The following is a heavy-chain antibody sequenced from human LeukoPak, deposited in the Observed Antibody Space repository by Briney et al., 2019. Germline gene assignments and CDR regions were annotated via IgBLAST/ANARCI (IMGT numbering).Heavy chain of an antibody. Sequence: GGSLRLSCAASGFTFSSYEMNWVRQAPGKGLEWVSYISSSGSTIYYADSVKGRFTISRDNAKNSLYLQMNSLRAEDTALYYCARALGYCSGGSCYGRNYYYYYMDVWGKGTTVTVSS. J-gene: IGHJ6*03. CDR3: ARALGYCSGGSCYGRNYYYYYMDV. V-gene: IGHV3-48*03. CDR2: ISSSGSTI. D-gene: IGHD2-15*01. CDR1: GFTFSSYE.